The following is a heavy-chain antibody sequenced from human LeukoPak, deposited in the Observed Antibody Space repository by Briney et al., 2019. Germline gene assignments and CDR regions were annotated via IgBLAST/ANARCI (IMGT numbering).Heavy chain of an antibody. CDR2: ISAYNGNT. V-gene: IGHV1-18*01. CDR1: GYTFNTYG. D-gene: IGHD1-26*01. J-gene: IGHJ3*02. CDR3: ARSDHNSWNAFDI. Sequence: ASVKVSCKASGYTFNTYGITWVRQAPGQGLEWMGWISAYNGNTNYAQKLQGRVTMTTDTSTSTAYMELRSLRSDDTAVYYCARSDHNSWNAFDIWGQGTMVTVSS.